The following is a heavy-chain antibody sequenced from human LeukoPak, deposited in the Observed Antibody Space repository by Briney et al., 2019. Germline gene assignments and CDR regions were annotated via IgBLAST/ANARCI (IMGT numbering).Heavy chain of an antibody. Sequence: GGSLRLPCAASGFTFNSYAMHWVRQAPGKGLEWVAVISYDGGNKYYADSVKGRFTISRDNSKNTLYLQMNSLRAEDTAVYSCARGGGSCSSTSCYFRWFDPWGQGTLVTVSS. V-gene: IGHV3-30-3*01. CDR3: ARGGGSCSSTSCYFRWFDP. D-gene: IGHD2-2*01. J-gene: IGHJ5*02. CDR2: ISYDGGNK. CDR1: GFTFNSYA.